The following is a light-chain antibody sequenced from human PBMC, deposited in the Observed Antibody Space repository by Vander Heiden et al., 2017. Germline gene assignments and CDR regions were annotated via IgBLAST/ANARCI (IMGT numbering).Light chain of an antibody. CDR2: AAS. CDR3: QQLYSIPLT. J-gene: IGKJ4*01. CDR1: RSVANY. Sequence: DIQMTQSPSSLYASVGDTVTIPCRASRSVANYLNWYQHKPGDAPKVLIYAASSLQSGVPSRFNGSGSGTDFTLSIFSLRPEDFATYFCQQLYSIPLTFGGGTKVEIK. V-gene: IGKV1-39*01.